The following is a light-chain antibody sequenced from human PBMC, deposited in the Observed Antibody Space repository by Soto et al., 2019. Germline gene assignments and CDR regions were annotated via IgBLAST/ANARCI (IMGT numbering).Light chain of an antibody. V-gene: IGLV2-14*01. CDR2: DVS. CDR1: SSDVGGYNY. J-gene: IGLJ1*01. Sequence: QSVLTQPDSVSGSPGQSITISCTGTSSDVGGYNYVSWYQQHPGKAPKLMIYDVSNRPSGVSNRVSGSKSGNTASLTISGLQAEDEADYYCSSYTSSSTGVFGPGTKLTVL. CDR3: SSYTSSSTGV.